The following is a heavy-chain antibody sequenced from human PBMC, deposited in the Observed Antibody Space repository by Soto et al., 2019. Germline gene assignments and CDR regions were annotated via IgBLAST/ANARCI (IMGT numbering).Heavy chain of an antibody. J-gene: IGHJ4*02. Sequence: QVQLVQSGAEVQKPGSSVKVSCKASGGTFSSYAISWVRQAPGQGLEWMGGFIPIFGTANYAQKFQGRVTITAEESTSTAYMELSSLRSEDTAVYYCARVRPGYCSGGSCYRPFDYWGQGTLFTVSS. D-gene: IGHD2-15*01. CDR1: GGTFSSYA. CDR3: ARVRPGYCSGGSCYRPFDY. CDR2: FIPIFGTA. V-gene: IGHV1-69*01.